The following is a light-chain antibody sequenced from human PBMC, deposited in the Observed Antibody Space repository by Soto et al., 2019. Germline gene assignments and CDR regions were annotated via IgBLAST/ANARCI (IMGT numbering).Light chain of an antibody. CDR3: QQYGSWT. J-gene: IGKJ1*01. CDR1: ETISSDK. CDR2: GTF. Sequence: EIVLTQSPGTLSVSPGERATLSCRASETISSDKLAWYQQKPGQPPSLLFYGTFSRATGIPDRFSGSGSGTDFTLTISRLEPEDSAIYYCQQYGSWTFGQGNKVEI. V-gene: IGKV3-20*01.